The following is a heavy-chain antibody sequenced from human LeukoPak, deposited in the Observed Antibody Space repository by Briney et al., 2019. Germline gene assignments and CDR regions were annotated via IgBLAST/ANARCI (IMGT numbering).Heavy chain of an antibody. D-gene: IGHD4-23*01. CDR2: INSDGSIT. CDR3: AKDSLTTVVPTRHAFDI. CDR1: GFTFSSYW. J-gene: IGHJ3*02. V-gene: IGHV3-74*01. Sequence: GGSLRLSCAASGFTFSSYWMHWVRQAPGKGLVWVSRINSDGSITSYADSVKGRFTISRDNAKNTLYLQVNSLRAEDTALYYCAKDSLTTVVPTRHAFDIWDQGTMVTVSS.